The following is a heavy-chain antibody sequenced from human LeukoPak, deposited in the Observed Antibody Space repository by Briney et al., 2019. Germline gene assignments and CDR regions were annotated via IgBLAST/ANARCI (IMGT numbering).Heavy chain of an antibody. D-gene: IGHD2-15*01. Sequence: KPSETLSLTCAVYGGSFSGYYWSWIRQPPGKGLEWIGEINHSGSTNYNPSLKSRVTISVDTSKNQFSLKLSSVTAADTAVYYCARHSGGSYVFAFDIWGQGTMFTVSS. CDR1: GGSFSGYY. V-gene: IGHV4-34*01. CDR3: ARHSGGSYVFAFDI. J-gene: IGHJ3*02. CDR2: INHSGST.